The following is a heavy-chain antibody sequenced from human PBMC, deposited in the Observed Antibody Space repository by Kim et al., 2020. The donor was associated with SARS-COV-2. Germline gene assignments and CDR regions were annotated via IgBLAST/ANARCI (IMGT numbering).Heavy chain of an antibody. D-gene: IGHD1-26*01. CDR3: IKRQDSGNAHWVGGH. CDR1: GFTFSDYA. V-gene: IGHV3-23*01. CDR2: INIAGGT. J-gene: IGHJ1*01. Sequence: GGSLRLSCAASGFTFSDYAMNWVRQTPGEGLAWVASINIAGGTDYADSVRGRFTISRDNSKNTLYLQMNSVRAEDTALYYCIKRQDSGNAHWVGGHWG.